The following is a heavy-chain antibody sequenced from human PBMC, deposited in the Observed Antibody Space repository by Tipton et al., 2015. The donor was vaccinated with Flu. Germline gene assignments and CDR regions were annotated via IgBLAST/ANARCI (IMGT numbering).Heavy chain of an antibody. V-gene: IGHV4-59*11. CDR1: IDSIKSHF. J-gene: IGHJ4*02. CDR2: VYYTGSS. Sequence: GLVKRSETLSLICTVSIDSIKSHFWNWIRQPPGKGLEWIGHVYYTGSSNYNPSLESRVTISIDTSKRQFSLRLTSVTAADSAIYYCARGQNYFDSGSFSYYIDYWGQGAQVTVSS. D-gene: IGHD3-10*01. CDR3: ARGQNYFDSGSFSYYIDY.